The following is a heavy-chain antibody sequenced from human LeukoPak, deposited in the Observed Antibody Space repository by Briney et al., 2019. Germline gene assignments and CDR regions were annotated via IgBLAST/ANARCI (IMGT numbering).Heavy chain of an antibody. CDR2: ISGSAYNT. Sequence: PGGSLRLSCAASGFTFSSYGMSWVRQAPGKGLEWVSTISGSAYNTYSADSVKGRFTITRDNSANTLYLQMNSLRAEDTALYYCAKHSGSYFIYYVDSWGQGTLVTVSS. D-gene: IGHD1-26*01. CDR1: GFTFSSYG. CDR3: AKHSGSYFIYYVDS. V-gene: IGHV3-23*01. J-gene: IGHJ4*02.